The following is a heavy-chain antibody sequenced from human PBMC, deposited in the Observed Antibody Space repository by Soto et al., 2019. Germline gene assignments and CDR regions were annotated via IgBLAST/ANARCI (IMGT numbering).Heavy chain of an antibody. V-gene: IGHV3-23*01. CDR1: GFTFRTYA. CDR3: AKDGEGLELPWHFDF. J-gene: IGHJ4*02. D-gene: IGHD1-7*01. Sequence: EVQLLESGGGMVQPGGSLRLSCAASGFTFRTYAMAWVRQAPGRGLEWVSSISGSGSYTYYADSVKGRFTISRDNSKNTLFLQMNSPRAEDTAVYYCAKDGEGLELPWHFDFWSQGTLVTVSS. CDR2: ISGSGSYT.